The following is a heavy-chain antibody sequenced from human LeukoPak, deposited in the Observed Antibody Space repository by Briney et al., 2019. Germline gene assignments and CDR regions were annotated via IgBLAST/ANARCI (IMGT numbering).Heavy chain of an antibody. CDR1: GVTFSSYE. CDR3: ARGLDDGYSYGLDY. V-gene: IGHV3-48*03. CDR2: ISSSGTTI. Sequence: GGSLRLSCAASGVTFSSYEMNWVRQAPGKGLEWVSDISSSGTTIHYADSVKGRFTISRDNAKNSLYLQMSSLRAEDTAVYYCARGLDDGYSYGLDYWGQGTLVTVSS. D-gene: IGHD5-18*01. J-gene: IGHJ4*02.